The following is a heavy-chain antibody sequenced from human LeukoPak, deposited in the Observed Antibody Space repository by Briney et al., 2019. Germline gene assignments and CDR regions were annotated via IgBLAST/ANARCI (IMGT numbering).Heavy chain of an antibody. J-gene: IGHJ4*02. D-gene: IGHD1-26*01. CDR2: IIGVGALI. V-gene: IGHV3-48*02. CDR3: ARVRGATLSYHYFDY. CDR1: GFTFSSYS. Sequence: PGGSLRLSGAASGFTFSSYSMNWVRQAPGKGLKWVSFIIGVGALIYYADSVKGIFTISRDNAKNSLYLQMNSLRDEDTAVYYCARVRGATLSYHYFDYWGQGALVTVSS.